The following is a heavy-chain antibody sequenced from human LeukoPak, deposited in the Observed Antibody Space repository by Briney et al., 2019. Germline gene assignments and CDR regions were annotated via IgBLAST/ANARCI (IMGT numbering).Heavy chain of an antibody. CDR2: ISAYNGNT. Sequence: GASVKVSCKASGYTFTSYGISWVRQAPGQGLEWMGWISAYNGNTNYAQKLQGRVTMTTDTSTSTAYMELRSLRSDDAAVYYCAVTITMVRGVIFPFDYWGQGTLVTVSS. J-gene: IGHJ4*02. V-gene: IGHV1-18*01. D-gene: IGHD3-10*01. CDR1: GYTFTSYG. CDR3: AVTITMVRGVIFPFDY.